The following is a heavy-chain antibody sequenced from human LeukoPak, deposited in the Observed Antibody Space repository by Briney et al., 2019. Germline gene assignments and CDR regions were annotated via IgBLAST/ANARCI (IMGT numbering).Heavy chain of an antibody. CDR3: ARGRKDYDILTGYDVASAEYFQH. J-gene: IGHJ1*01. Sequence: SETLSLTCAVYGGSFIGYYWSWIRQPPGRGLEWIGEINHSGSTNYNPSLKSRVTISVDTSKNQFSLKLSSVTAADTAVYYCARGRKDYDILTGYDVASAEYFQHWGQATLVTVS. V-gene: IGHV4-34*01. D-gene: IGHD3-9*01. CDR1: GGSFIGYY. CDR2: INHSGST.